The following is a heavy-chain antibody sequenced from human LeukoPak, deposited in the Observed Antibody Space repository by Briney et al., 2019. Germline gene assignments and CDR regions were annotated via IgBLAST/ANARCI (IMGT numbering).Heavy chain of an antibody. V-gene: IGHV4-30-2*01. CDR2: IYHSGST. Sequence: PSETLSLTCTVSGGSISSGGYYWSWIRQPPGKGLEWIGYIYHSGSTYYNPSLKSRVTISVDRSKNQFSLKLSSVTAADTAVYYCGRVLSGSSRYYFDYGGQGTLVTVSS. D-gene: IGHD1-26*01. CDR1: GGSISSGGYY. J-gene: IGHJ4*02. CDR3: GRVLSGSSRYYFDY.